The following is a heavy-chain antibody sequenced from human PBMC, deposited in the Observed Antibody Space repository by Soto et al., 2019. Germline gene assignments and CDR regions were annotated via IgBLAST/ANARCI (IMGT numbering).Heavy chain of an antibody. CDR2: ISGSGQTT. CDR3: AKSRGDSWTTYFFDY. CDR1: GFTFSSYS. D-gene: IGHD4-4*01. J-gene: IGHJ4*02. Sequence: EVHLLESGGGSVQPGGSLILSCAASGFTFSSYSLSWLRQAPGKGLEWVSGISGSGQTTHYRDSVKGRFTISRDNFRNTLYLQVNSLRADGTAVYFCAKSRGDSWTTYFFDYWGQGALVTVSS. V-gene: IGHV3-23*01.